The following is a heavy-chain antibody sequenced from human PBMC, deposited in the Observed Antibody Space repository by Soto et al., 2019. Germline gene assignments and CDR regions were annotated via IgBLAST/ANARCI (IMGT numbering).Heavy chain of an antibody. CDR1: GFTFISYA. J-gene: IGHJ4*02. CDR3: AKGVLGYTVTKFDY. V-gene: IGHV3-23*01. CDR2: ISGSGGST. Sequence: PGGSLRLSCAASGFTFISYAMSWVRQAPGKGLEWVSAISGSGGSTYYADSVKGRFTISRDNSKNTLYLQMNSLRAEDTAVYYCAKGVLGYTVTKFDYWGQGTLVTVSS. D-gene: IGHD4-17*01.